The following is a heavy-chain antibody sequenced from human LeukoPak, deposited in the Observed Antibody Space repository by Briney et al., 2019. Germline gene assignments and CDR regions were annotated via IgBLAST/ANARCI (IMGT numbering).Heavy chain of an antibody. CDR1: GGSISSGSYY. CDR3: ARDRRFSYYYYMDV. J-gene: IGHJ6*03. Sequence: PSETLSLTCSVSGGSISSGSYYWSWIRQPAGMGLEWIGRIYTSGSTNYNPSLKSRVTISVDTSKNQFSLKLSSVTAADTAVYYCARDRRFSYYYYMDVWGKGTTVTVSS. V-gene: IGHV4-61*02. CDR2: IYTSGST. D-gene: IGHD3-10*01.